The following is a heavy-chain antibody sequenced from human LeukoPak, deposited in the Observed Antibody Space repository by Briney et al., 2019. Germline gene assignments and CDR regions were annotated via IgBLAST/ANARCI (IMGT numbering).Heavy chain of an antibody. J-gene: IGHJ5*02. CDR3: ARDPRPDIVVVP. V-gene: IGHV3-21*01. CDR1: GFTFSSYS. D-gene: IGHD2-2*01. Sequence: GGSLRLSCAASGFTFSSYSMNWVRQAPGKGLEWVSSISSSSSYIYYADSVKGRFTISRDNAKNSLYLQMNSLRAEDTAVYYCARDPRPDIVVVPWGQGTLVTVSS. CDR2: ISSSSSYI.